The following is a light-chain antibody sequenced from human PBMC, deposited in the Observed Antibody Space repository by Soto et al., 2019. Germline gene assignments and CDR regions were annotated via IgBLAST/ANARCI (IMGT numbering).Light chain of an antibody. CDR2: GAS. Sequence: EIGLTQSPGTLSLSPGERATLSCRASQSVSSSYLAWYQQKPGQAPRLLIYGASSRATGIPDRFSGSGSGTDFTLTISRLEPEDFAVYYCQQYGSSPPITFGQGTRLESK. J-gene: IGKJ5*01. CDR1: QSVSSSY. CDR3: QQYGSSPPIT. V-gene: IGKV3-20*01.